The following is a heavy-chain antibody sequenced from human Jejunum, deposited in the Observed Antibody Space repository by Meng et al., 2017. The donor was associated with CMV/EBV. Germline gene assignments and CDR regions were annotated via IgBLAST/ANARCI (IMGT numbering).Heavy chain of an antibody. D-gene: IGHD2-8*01. CDR3: ARDFVRGQTY. CDR1: GYKFSDYY. V-gene: IGHV1-2*06. CDR2: INPNTGGT. Sequence: KVSCETSGYKFSDYYIPWVRQAPGQGLEWMGRINPNTGGTNLEQRFQGRVTMTRDASITTAYMELSRLRYDDTAVYYCARDFVRGQTYWGQGTLVTVSS. J-gene: IGHJ4*02.